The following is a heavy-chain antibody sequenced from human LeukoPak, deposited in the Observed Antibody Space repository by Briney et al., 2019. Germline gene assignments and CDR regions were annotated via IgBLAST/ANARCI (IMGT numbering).Heavy chain of an antibody. CDR1: GFTFRSHA. V-gene: IGHV3-23*01. D-gene: IGHD2-8*01. Sequence: GGSLRLSCVGSGFTFRSHAMSWVRQAPEKGLEFVSGIYENGGTTYYADSVKGRFSISRDNSKNTLYLQMNSLRAEDTAVYYCTKGNIVLMVYATFDYWGQGTLVTVSS. J-gene: IGHJ4*02. CDR3: TKGNIVLMVYATFDY. CDR2: IYENGGTT.